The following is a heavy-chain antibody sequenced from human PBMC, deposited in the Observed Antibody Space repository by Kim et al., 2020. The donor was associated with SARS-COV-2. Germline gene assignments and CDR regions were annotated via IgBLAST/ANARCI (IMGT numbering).Heavy chain of an antibody. CDR2: IGTAGDP. J-gene: IGHJ5*02. Sequence: GGSLRLSCAASGFTFSSYDMHWVRQATGKGLEWVSAIGTAGDPYYPGSVKGRFTISRENAKNSLYLQMNSLRAGDTAVYYCTRALRGYCSGGSCPVWFDPWGQGTLVTVSS. D-gene: IGHD2-15*01. V-gene: IGHV3-13*05. CDR3: TRALRGYCSGGSCPVWFDP. CDR1: GFTFSSYD.